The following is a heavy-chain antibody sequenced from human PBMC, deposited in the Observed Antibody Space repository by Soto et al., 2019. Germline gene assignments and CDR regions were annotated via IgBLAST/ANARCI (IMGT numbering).Heavy chain of an antibody. J-gene: IGHJ4*02. CDR2: ISYHGRNT. Sequence: QVQVVESGGGVVQPGGSLRLSCAGSGFTFSSYGMHWVRQAPGKGLEWMAVISYHGRNTDYADSVKGRFTISRDNSKNTLYLKMNSLRDEDTAVYYCAKDAGLPYHEVLTGFSYFDSCGQGTLVTVSS. D-gene: IGHD3-9*01. CDR1: GFTFSSYG. V-gene: IGHV3-30*18. CDR3: AKDAGLPYHEVLTGFSYFDS.